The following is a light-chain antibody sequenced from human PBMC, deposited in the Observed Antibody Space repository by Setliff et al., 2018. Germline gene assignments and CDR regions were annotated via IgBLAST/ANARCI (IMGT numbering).Light chain of an antibody. J-gene: IGLJ1*01. CDR1: SSNIGSNT. CDR2: SNN. CDR3: AAWDDSLNGLYV. Sequence: QSVLTQPPSASGTPGQRVTISCSRSSSNIGSNTVNWYQRLPGTAPKLLIYSNNQRPSGVPDRFSGSKSGTSASLAISGLQSEDEADYYCAAWDDSLNGLYVFGTGTKVTVL. V-gene: IGLV1-44*01.